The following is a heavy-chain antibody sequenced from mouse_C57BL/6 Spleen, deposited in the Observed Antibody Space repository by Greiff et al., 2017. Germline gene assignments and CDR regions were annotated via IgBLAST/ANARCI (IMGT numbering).Heavy chain of an antibody. J-gene: IGHJ2*01. V-gene: IGHV1-55*01. CDR1: GYTFTSYW. D-gene: IGHD2-4*01. CDR2: IYPGSGST. CDR3: ARSNDHDVDDY. Sequence: VQLQQPGAELVKPGASVKMSCKASGYTFTSYWITWVKQRPGQGLEWIGDIYPGSGSTNYNAKFKSKATLTVDTSSSTAYMQLSSLTSEDSAVYYCARSNDHDVDDYWGQGTTLTVSS.